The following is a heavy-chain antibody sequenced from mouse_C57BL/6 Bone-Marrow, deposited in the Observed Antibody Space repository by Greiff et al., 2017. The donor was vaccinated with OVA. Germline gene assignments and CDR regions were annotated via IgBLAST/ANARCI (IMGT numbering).Heavy chain of an antibody. V-gene: IGHV1-22*01. D-gene: IGHD1-1*01. Sequence: DVHLVESGPELVKPGASVKLSCTASRYTFTDYDMHWVKQSPGKSLEWIGSINPDNGCTAYNQKFQGKATLTVNNSSSTAYRELRSLTSEDSAVYDSARISYGSSYRLDYWGQGTTLTVSS. CDR1: RYTFTDYD. J-gene: IGHJ2*01. CDR2: INPDNGCT. CDR3: ARISYGSSYRLDY.